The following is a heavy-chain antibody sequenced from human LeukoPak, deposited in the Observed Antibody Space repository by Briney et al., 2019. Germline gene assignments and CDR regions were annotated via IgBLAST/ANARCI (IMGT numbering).Heavy chain of an antibody. V-gene: IGHV1-2*02. D-gene: IGHD3-10*01. Sequence: ASVKVSCKASGYTFTGYYMHWVRQAPGQGLEWMGWINPNSGGTNYAQKFQGRVTMTRDTSISTAYMELSRLRPDDTAVYYCARDRVIRAPYGMDVWGQGTTVTVSS. CDR2: INPNSGGT. J-gene: IGHJ6*02. CDR1: GYTFTGYY. CDR3: ARDRVIRAPYGMDV.